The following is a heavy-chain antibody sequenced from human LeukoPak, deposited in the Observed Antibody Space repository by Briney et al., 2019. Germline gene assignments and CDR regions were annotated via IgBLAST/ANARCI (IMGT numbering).Heavy chain of an antibody. CDR3: AREGYSGNYRPAGGPDY. D-gene: IGHD1-26*01. CDR1: GYSISSGYY. J-gene: IGHJ4*02. CDR2: IYHSGTT. Sequence: PSETLSLTCTVSGYSISSGYYWGWIRQPPGKGLEWIGIIYHSGTTYYNPSLKSRVTISIDTSKNQFSLNLSSVTAADTALYYCAREGYSGNYRPAGGPDYWGQGTLVTVSS. V-gene: IGHV4-38-2*02.